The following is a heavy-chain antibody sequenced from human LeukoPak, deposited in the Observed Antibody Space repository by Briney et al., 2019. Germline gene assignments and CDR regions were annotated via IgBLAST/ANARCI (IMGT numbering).Heavy chain of an antibody. CDR1: GFMFSYDW. CDR3: VTNPIGGTNY. J-gene: IGHJ4*02. CDR2: INNDGSSV. V-gene: IGHV3-74*01. Sequence: GGSLRLSCAASGFMFSYDWMHWARHTSGKGLMWVSRINNDGSSVSYEDSVKGRFSISRDNAKNTLYLQMNSLRDEDTGVYYCVTNPIGGTNYWGQGTLVTVPS. D-gene: IGHD1-7*01.